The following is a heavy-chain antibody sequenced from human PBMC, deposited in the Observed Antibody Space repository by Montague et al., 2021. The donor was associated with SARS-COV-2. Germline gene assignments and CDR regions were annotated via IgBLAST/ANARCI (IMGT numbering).Heavy chain of an antibody. CDR3: ARGTWIQLWLGFGGFDY. J-gene: IGHJ4*02. CDR2: IYYSGST. Sequence: TLSLTCTVSGGSISSGGYYWSWIRQHPGKGLEWIGYIYYSGSTYSNPSLKSRVTISVDTSKNQFSLKLSSVTAADTAVYYCARGTWIQLWLGFGGFDYWGQGTLVTVSS. V-gene: IGHV4-31*03. CDR1: GGSISSGGYY. D-gene: IGHD5-18*01.